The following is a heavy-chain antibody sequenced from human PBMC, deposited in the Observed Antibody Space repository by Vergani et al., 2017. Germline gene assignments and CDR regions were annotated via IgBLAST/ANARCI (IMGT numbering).Heavy chain of an antibody. CDR3: ARDGLWFGESGSYFDY. D-gene: IGHD3-10*01. Sequence: QVQLVQSGAEVKKPGASVKVSCKASGYTFTSYGISWVRQAPGQGLEWMGWISAYNGNTNYAQKLQGRVTMTTDTSTSTAYRELRSLRSDDTAVYYCARDGLWFGESGSYFDYWGQGTLVTVSS. V-gene: IGHV1-18*01. CDR2: ISAYNGNT. CDR1: GYTFTSYG. J-gene: IGHJ4*02.